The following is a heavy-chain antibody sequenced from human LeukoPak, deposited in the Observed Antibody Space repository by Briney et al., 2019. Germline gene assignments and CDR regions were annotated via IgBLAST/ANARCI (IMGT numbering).Heavy chain of an antibody. CDR2: INPKRGVT. CDR3: ARERNYGDYGNAFDV. CDR1: GYTFTDYY. D-gene: IGHD4-17*01. V-gene: IGHV1-2*02. Sequence: ASVTVSCKASGYTFTDYYIHWVRQAPGQGLEWMGWINPKRGVTTYAQKFQGRVTMTRDTSITTAYMELTRLRSDDTTIYYCARERNYGDYGNAFDVWGQGTKVTVSS. J-gene: IGHJ3*01.